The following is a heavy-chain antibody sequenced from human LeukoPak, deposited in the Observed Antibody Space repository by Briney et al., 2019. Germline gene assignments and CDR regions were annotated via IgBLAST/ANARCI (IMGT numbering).Heavy chain of an antibody. CDR1: GFTFKLYW. CDR3: ARGPYDRSGYRFDY. D-gene: IGHD3-22*01. Sequence: GGSLRLSCAASGFTFKLYWMHWVRQVPGRGPVWVSRINHDGGDTIYADSVRGRFTISRDNAKNSLYLQMNSLRAEDTAVYYCARGPYDRSGYRFDYWGQGTLVTVSS. V-gene: IGHV3-74*01. CDR2: INHDGGDT. J-gene: IGHJ4*02.